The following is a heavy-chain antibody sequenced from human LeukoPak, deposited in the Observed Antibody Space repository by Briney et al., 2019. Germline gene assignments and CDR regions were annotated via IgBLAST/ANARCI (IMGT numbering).Heavy chain of an antibody. CDR1: GYTFTGYY. Sequence: GASVKVSCKASGYTFTGYYMHWVRQAPGQGLEWMGWINPNSGGTNYAQKFQGRVTMTRDTSISTAYMELSRLRSDDTAVYYCARAHVDIVATIKFHYYYYVDVWGKGTTVTVSS. J-gene: IGHJ6*03. V-gene: IGHV1-2*02. CDR2: INPNSGGT. CDR3: ARAHVDIVATIKFHYYYYVDV. D-gene: IGHD5-12*01.